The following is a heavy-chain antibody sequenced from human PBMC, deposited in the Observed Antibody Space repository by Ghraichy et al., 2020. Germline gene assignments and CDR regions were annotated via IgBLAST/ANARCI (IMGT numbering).Heavy chain of an antibody. CDR1: GYTFTSYY. CDR3: AREVVVVPGQANYYYYGMDV. V-gene: IGHV1-46*01. Sequence: ASVKVSCKASGYTFTSYYMHWVRQAPGQGLEWMGIINPSGGSTSYAQKFQGRVTMTRDTSTSTVYMELSSLRSEDTAVYYCAREVVVVPGQANYYYYGMDVWGQGTTVTVSS. CDR2: INPSGGST. D-gene: IGHD2-2*01. J-gene: IGHJ6*02.